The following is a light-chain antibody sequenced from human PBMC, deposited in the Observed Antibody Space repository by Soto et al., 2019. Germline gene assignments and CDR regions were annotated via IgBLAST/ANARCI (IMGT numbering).Light chain of an antibody. J-gene: IGLJ1*01. CDR2: EAT. CDR1: SSVVGSYNL. V-gene: IGLV2-23*01. CDR3: CSFAGSSTLDV. Sequence: QSALTQPASVSGSPGQSITISCTGISSVVGSYNLVSWYQHHPGKAPKLIIYEATKRPSGVSTRFSGSKSGHTASLTISGLQAEDEAASYCCSFAGSSTLDVFGTVTKLTVL.